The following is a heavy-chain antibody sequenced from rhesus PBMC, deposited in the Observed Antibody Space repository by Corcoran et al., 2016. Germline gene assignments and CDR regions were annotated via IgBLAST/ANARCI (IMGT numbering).Heavy chain of an antibody. V-gene: IGHV4-65*01. CDR1: GGSISSSNW. Sequence: QVQLQESGPGLVKPSETLSLTCAVSGGSISSSNWWSWIRQPPGKGLEWIGRISGSGGTPDYNPSLRSRVTISTDTSKNQFSLNLSFLTAADTAVYYCASSPPRSSFDYWGQGVLVTVSS. CDR3: ASSPPRSSFDY. D-gene: IGHD3-16*01. J-gene: IGHJ4*01. CDR2: ISGSGGTP.